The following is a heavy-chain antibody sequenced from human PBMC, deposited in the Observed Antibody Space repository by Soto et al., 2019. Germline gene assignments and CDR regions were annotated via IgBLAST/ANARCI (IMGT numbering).Heavy chain of an antibody. J-gene: IGHJ4*02. Sequence: EVQLVESGGGLVRPGGPLRPPCQAPGFPFSNNWMSWVRQAPGKGLEWVANIKQDGTEKNYVDSVRGRFTISRDNAKNSLDLQMNSLTAEDTAVYYCASVAIWGQGTLVTVSS. V-gene: IGHV3-7*01. CDR2: IKQDGTEK. CDR3: ASVAI. CDR1: GFPFSNNW. D-gene: IGHD5-12*01.